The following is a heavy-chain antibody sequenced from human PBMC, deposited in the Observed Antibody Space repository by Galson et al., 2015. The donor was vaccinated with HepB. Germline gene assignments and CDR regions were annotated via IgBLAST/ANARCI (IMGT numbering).Heavy chain of an antibody. CDR1: GYTFTSYA. J-gene: IGHJ4*02. CDR2: SNAGNGNT. Sequence: SVKVSCKASGYTFTSYAMHWVRQAPGQRLEWMGWSNAGNGNTKYSQEFQGRVTITRDTSASTAYMELSSLRSEDMAVYYCARSGYYGSGSYYFKFDYWGQGTLVTVSS. D-gene: IGHD3-10*01. V-gene: IGHV1-3*02. CDR3: ARSGYYGSGSYYFKFDY.